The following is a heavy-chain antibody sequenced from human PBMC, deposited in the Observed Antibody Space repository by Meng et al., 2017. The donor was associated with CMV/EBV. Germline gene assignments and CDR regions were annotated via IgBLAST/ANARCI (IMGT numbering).Heavy chain of an antibody. J-gene: IGHJ6*02. D-gene: IGHD3-3*01. V-gene: IGHV4-4*02. Sequence: SETLSLTCAVSGGSISSTNWWSWVRQPPGKGLEWIGEVYHSGSVNYSPSLKSRVTISVDTSKNQFSLKLSSVAAADTAVYYCARRNGVPRVFWSYYGMDVWGQGTTVTVSS. CDR1: GGSISSTNW. CDR3: ARRNGVPRVFWSYYGMDV. CDR2: VYHSGSV.